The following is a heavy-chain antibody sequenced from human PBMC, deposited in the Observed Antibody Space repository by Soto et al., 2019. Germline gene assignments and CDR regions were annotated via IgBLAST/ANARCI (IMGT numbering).Heavy chain of an antibody. CDR1: GFTFSSYW. Sequence: PGGSLRLSCAASGFTFSSYWMSWVRQAPGKGLEWVANIKQDGSEKYYVDSVKGRFTISRDNAKNSLYLQMNSLRAEDTAVYYCARDGYNSPNWFDPWGQGTLVTVSS. CDR3: ARDGYNSPNWFDP. V-gene: IGHV3-7*01. J-gene: IGHJ5*02. CDR2: IKQDGSEK. D-gene: IGHD5-12*01.